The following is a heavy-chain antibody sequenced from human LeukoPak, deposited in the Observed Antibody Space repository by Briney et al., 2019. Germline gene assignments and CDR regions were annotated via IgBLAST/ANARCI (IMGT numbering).Heavy chain of an antibody. Sequence: PSETLSLTRAVYGGSFSGYYWSWIRQPPGKGLEWIGEINHSGSTNYNPSLKSRVTISVDTSKNQFSLKLSSVTAADTAVYYCARGELGYFQHWGQGTLVTVSS. CDR1: GGSFSGYY. J-gene: IGHJ1*01. CDR2: INHSGST. D-gene: IGHD1-26*01. V-gene: IGHV4-34*01. CDR3: ARGELGYFQH.